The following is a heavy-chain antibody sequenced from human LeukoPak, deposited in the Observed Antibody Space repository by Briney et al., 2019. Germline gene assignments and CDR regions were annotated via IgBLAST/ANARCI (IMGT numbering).Heavy chain of an antibody. V-gene: IGHV3-23*01. J-gene: IGHJ4*02. CDR1: GFSFSNYA. Sequence: GGSLRLSCAASGFSFSNYAMNWVRQAPGKGLEWVSVISGSGGSTDSVDSVKGPFTISRDNFKNTLYLQMNSLRAEDTAVYYCAQAAFWSGYSSYWGQGTLVTVSS. CDR2: ISGSGGST. D-gene: IGHD3-3*01. CDR3: AQAAFWSGYSSY.